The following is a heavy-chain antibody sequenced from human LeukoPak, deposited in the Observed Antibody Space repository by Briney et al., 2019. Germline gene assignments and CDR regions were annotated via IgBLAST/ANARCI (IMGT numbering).Heavy chain of an antibody. CDR1: GFTVSSNY. CDR2: IYSGGST. CDR3: AKDHDAIWEYYFDY. J-gene: IGHJ4*02. Sequence: GGPLRLSCAASGFTVSSNYMSWVRQAPGKGLEWVSVIYSGGSTNYADSVKGRFTISRDNSKNTLYLQMNSLRAEGTAVYYCAKDHDAIWEYYFDYWGQGTLVTVSS. V-gene: IGHV3-66*01. D-gene: IGHD3-16*01.